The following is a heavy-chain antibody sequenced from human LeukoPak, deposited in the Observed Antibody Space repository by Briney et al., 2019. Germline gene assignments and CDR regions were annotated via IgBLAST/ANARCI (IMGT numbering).Heavy chain of an antibody. CDR3: ARDAVDTAMVGSFDP. CDR2: IIPIFGTA. CDR1: GGTFSSYA. Sequence: ASVKVSCKASGGTFSSYAISWVRQAPGQGLEWMGGIIPIFGTANYAQKFQGRVTITTDESTSTAYMELSSLRSEDTAVYYCARDAVDTAMVGSFDPWGQGTLVTLSS. D-gene: IGHD5-18*01. V-gene: IGHV1-69*05. J-gene: IGHJ5*02.